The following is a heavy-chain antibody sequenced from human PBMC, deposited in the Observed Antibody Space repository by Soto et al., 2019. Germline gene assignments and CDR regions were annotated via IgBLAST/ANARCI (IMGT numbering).Heavy chain of an antibody. CDR1: GFTFSRHW. V-gene: IGHV3-74*01. CDR2: INTDGGST. J-gene: IGHJ4*02. CDR3: ARDWFGEFN. Sequence: EVQLVESGGGLVQPGGSLRLSCAASGFTFSRHWMHWVRQAPGKGLVWVSHINTDGGSTNYADSVKGRFTVSRDNAKNTLYLQMNSLRAEDTAVYYCARDWFGEFNWGQGTLVTVSS. D-gene: IGHD3-10*01.